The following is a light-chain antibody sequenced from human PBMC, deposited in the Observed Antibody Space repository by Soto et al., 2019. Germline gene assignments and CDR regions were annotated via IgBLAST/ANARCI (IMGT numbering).Light chain of an antibody. J-gene: IGKJ2*01. V-gene: IGKV3-11*01. CDR3: QHRRNGPRI. CDR2: DAS. Sequence: EIVLTQSPATLSLSPGERATLSCRASQSVSNYLAWYQQKPGQAPRLLIYDASNRATGIPARFSGSGSGTDFPLPISSLDPEDFEVYYCQHRRNGPRIFGQGTKLEIK. CDR1: QSVSNY.